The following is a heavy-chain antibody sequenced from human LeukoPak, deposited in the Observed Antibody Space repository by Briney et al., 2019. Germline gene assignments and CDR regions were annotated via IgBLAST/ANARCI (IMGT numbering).Heavy chain of an antibody. J-gene: IGHJ6*02. CDR1: GFTFSSYA. CDR3: AKRGDYYYYSMDV. Sequence: GGSLRLSCSASGFTFSSYAMHWVRQAPGKGLEYVSAISSNGGSTYYAASVKGRFAISGDHSKNTVYLQMTSLRAEDTAVYYCAKRGDYYYYSMDVWGHGTTVTVSS. CDR2: ISSNGGST. V-gene: IGHV3-64*04. D-gene: IGHD1-1*01.